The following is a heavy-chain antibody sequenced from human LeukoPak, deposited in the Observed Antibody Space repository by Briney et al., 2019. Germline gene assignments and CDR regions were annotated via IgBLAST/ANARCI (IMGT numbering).Heavy chain of an antibody. CDR3: ARDMATATFDS. CDR1: GYTFTRYA. CDR2: INTNTGSP. D-gene: IGHD5-24*01. Sequence: ASVKVSCKASGYTFTRYAMNWVRQAPGQGLEWMGWINTNTGSPGYAQGFTGRFVFSLDTSVTTAYLQISSLKAEDTAVYYCARDMATATFDSWGRGTLVTVSS. V-gene: IGHV7-4-1*02. J-gene: IGHJ4*02.